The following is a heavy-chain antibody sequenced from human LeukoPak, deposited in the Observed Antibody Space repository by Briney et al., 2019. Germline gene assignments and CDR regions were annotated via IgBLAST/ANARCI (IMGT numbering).Heavy chain of an antibody. CDR2: ISGSGGST. Sequence: GGSLRLSCAASGFTFSSYAMSWVRQAPGKGLEWVSAISGSGGSTYYADSVKGRFTISRDNAKNSLYLQMNSLRAEDTAVYYCATRRDYFDYWGQGTLVTVSS. CDR1: GFTFSSYA. J-gene: IGHJ4*02. V-gene: IGHV3-23*01. CDR3: ATRRDYFDY.